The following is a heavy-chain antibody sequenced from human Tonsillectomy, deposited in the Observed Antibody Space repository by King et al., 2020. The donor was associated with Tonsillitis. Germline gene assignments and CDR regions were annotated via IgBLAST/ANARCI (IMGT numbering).Heavy chain of an antibody. D-gene: IGHD3-22*01. CDR3: SRDTPEHYYESSVYYNHDY. Sequence: QLVQSGAEVKKPGSSVKVSCKASGGTFSSYAISWVRQAPGQGLEWMGRIIPILGIANYAQKFQGRVTITADKSTSTAYMELSSLRYEDTAVYYCSRDTPEHYYESSVYYNHDYWGQGTLGTVSS. CDR2: IIPILGIA. V-gene: IGHV1-69*04. CDR1: GGTFSSYA. J-gene: IGHJ4*02.